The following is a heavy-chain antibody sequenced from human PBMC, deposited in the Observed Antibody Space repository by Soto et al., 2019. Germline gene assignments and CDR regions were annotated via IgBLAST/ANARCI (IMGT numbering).Heavy chain of an antibody. D-gene: IGHD2-15*01. CDR2: ISGSGGST. CDR1: GFTFSSYA. V-gene: IGHV3-23*01. Sequence: PGGSLRLSCAASGFTFSSYAMSWVRQAPGKGLEWVSAISGSGGSTYYADSVKGRFTISRDNSKNTLYLQMNSLRAEDTAVYYCAKSNDGPRYCSGGSCYNDHRGQGTLVTVSS. J-gene: IGHJ5*02. CDR3: AKSNDGPRYCSGGSCYNDH.